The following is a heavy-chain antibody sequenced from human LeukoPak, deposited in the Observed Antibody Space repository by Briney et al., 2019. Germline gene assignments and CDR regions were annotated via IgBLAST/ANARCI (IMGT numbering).Heavy chain of an antibody. V-gene: IGHV3-30*04. D-gene: IGHD2-8*02. J-gene: IGHJ4*01. Sequence: GGSLRLSCAASGFTFSAYVMRWVRQAPGKGLERVAVISNDGNEKYYADSVKGRFSISRDNSKNTLYLQMNSLRTEDTAVYYCVRDGGYTGGWTYGAGDYWGQGNLVTVSS. CDR3: VRDGGYTGGWTYGAGDY. CDR1: GFTFSAYV. CDR2: ISNDGNEK.